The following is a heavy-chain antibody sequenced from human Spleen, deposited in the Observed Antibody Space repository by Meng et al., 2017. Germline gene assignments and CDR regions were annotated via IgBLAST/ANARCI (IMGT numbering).Heavy chain of an antibody. Sequence: GESLKISCAASGFTFSSYGMNWVRQAPGKGLEWVAVIWYDGSNKYYADSVKGRFTISRDNSKNTLYLQMNSLRAEDTAVYYCAREFWSVYYYGMDVWGQGTTVTVSS. CDR2: IWYDGSNK. CDR3: AREFWSVYYYGMDV. J-gene: IGHJ6*02. CDR1: GFTFSSYG. D-gene: IGHD3-3*01. V-gene: IGHV3-33*01.